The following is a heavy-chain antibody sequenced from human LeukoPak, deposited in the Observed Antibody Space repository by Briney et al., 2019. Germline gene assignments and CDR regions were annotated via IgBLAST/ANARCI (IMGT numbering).Heavy chain of an antibody. CDR2: IYHSGST. CDR3: ARVTIFGVVRDY. CDR1: GGSISSGGYY. Sequence: SQTLSLTCTVSGGSISSGGYYWSWIRQPPGKGLEWIGYIYHSGSTYYNPSPKSRVTISVDRSKNQFSLKLSSVTAADTAVYYCARVTIFGVVRDYWGQGTLVTVSS. D-gene: IGHD3-3*01. V-gene: IGHV4-30-2*01. J-gene: IGHJ4*02.